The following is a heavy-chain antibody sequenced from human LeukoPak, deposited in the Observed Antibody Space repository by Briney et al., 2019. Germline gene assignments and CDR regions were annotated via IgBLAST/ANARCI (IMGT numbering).Heavy chain of an antibody. CDR3: AKDLEYQWYDSSGYGHYFDY. CDR1: GFTFSSYA. V-gene: IGHV3-30*04. J-gene: IGHJ4*02. CDR2: ISSDGSNK. Sequence: GGSLRLSCAASGFTFSSYAMHWVRQAPGKGLEWVTFISSDGSNKYYADSVKGRFTISRDNSKNTLYLQMNSLRAEDTAVYYCAKDLEYQWYDSSGYGHYFDYWGQGTLVTVSS. D-gene: IGHD3-22*01.